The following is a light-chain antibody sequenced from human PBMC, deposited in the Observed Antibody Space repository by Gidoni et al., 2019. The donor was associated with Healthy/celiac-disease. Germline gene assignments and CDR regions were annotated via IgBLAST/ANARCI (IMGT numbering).Light chain of an antibody. J-gene: IGKJ2*01. V-gene: IGKV2-28*01. Sequence: DIVMTQSPLSLPVTPGEPASISCRSSQSLLHSNGYNYLDWYLQKPGQSPQLLLSLGSNRAAGVPDRFSGGGSGTDFTLKISRVEAEDVGVYYCMQALQTPPTFGQGTKLEIK. CDR2: LGS. CDR3: MQALQTPPT. CDR1: QSLLHSNGYNY.